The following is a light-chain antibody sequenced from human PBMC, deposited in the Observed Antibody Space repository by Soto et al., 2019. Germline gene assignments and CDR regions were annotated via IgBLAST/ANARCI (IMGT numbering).Light chain of an antibody. Sequence: QSALTQPASVSGSPGQSITISCTGTSSDVGDYNYVSWYQQHPGKAPKLMIPDVSNRPSGVSNRFSGSKSGNTASLTISGLQAEDEADYYCSSYTTSSTLVFGGGTKLTVL. CDR2: DVS. J-gene: IGLJ3*02. V-gene: IGLV2-14*03. CDR3: SSYTTSSTLV. CDR1: SSDVGDYNY.